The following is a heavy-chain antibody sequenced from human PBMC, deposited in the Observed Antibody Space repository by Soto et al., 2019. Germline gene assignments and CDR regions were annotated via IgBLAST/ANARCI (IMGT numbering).Heavy chain of an antibody. CDR2: IYGGGNT. CDR3: AREFSMAYCAFDI. CDR1: GFTVSSSY. V-gene: IGHV3-53*02. D-gene: IGHD2-8*01. J-gene: IGHJ3*02. Sequence: EVQLVETGGDLIQPGGSLRLSCAASGFTVSSSYMSWVRQAPGKGLEWVSVIYGGGNTYYADSVQGRFTISRDNSKNTLYLQMNSLRAEDTAVYYCAREFSMAYCAFDIWGQGTMVTVSS.